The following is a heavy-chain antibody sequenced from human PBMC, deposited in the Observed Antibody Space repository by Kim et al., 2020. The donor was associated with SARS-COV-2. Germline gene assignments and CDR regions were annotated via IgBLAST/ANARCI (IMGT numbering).Heavy chain of an antibody. J-gene: IGHJ6*02. Sequence: GGSLRLSCAASGFTFSSYSMNWVRQAPGKGLEWVSSISSSSYIYYADSVKGRFTISRDNAKNSLYLQMNSLRAEDTAVYYCARAGEGYWYQLLPPGPYYYYGMDVWGQGTTVTVSS. V-gene: IGHV3-21*01. CDR1: GFTFSSYS. CDR3: ARAGEGYWYQLLPPGPYYYYGMDV. CDR2: ISSSSYI. D-gene: IGHD2-2*01.